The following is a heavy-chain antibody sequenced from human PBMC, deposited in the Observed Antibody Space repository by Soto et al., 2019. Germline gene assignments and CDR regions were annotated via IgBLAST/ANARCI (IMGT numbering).Heavy chain of an antibody. D-gene: IGHD5-12*01. Sequence: KPSETLSLTCAVSGYSISSGYYWGWIRQPPGKGLEWIGSIYHSGSTYYNPSLKSRVTISVDTSKNQFSLKLSSVTAADTAVYYCARVGMVATALARGVDYWGQGTLVTVSS. V-gene: IGHV4-38-2*01. CDR1: GYSISSGYY. CDR2: IYHSGST. CDR3: ARVGMVATALARGVDY. J-gene: IGHJ4*02.